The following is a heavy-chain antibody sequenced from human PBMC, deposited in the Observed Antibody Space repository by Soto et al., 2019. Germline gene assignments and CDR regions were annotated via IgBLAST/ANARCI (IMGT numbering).Heavy chain of an antibody. Sequence: SATLSLTCPVSGGSLSRYYWSWIRPPPGKGLEWIGYIYYSGSTNYNPSLKSRVTISVDTSKNQFSLKLSSVTAADTAVYDCARDDSSGYYYVCGYWGQGTLVTVSA. V-gene: IGHV4-59*01. CDR1: GGSLSRYY. CDR3: ARDDSSGYYYVCGY. D-gene: IGHD3-22*01. J-gene: IGHJ4*02. CDR2: IYYSGST.